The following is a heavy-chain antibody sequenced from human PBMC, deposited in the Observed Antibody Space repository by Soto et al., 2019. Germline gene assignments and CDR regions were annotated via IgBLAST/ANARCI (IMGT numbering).Heavy chain of an antibody. J-gene: IGHJ4*01. V-gene: IGHV4-34*01. CDR1: GGSFSGYF. CDR3: ARQGNPSGVDY. CDR2: ISHSGST. D-gene: IGHD3-10*01. Sequence: SESLYLTCAVYGGSFSGYFWTWIREPPGKGLEWIGEISHSGSTNYNPSLKSRVTISIDTSKNQFSLELTSVTAADTAVYYCARQGNPSGVDYWGHGTLVTVSS.